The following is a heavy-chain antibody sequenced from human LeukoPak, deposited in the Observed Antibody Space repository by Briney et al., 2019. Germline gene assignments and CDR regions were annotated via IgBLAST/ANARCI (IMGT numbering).Heavy chain of an antibody. D-gene: IGHD2-2*01. J-gene: IGHJ3*02. CDR2: IIPIFGTA. CDR1: VGSFSSYA. CDR3: ARGDIVVVPAAAQGAFDI. V-gene: IGHV1-69*13. Sequence: SVKVSCKASVGSFSSYAISWVRQAPGQGLEWMGGIIPIFGTANYAQKFQGRVTITADESTSTAYMELSSLRSEDTAVYYCARGDIVVVPAAAQGAFDIWGQGTMVTVSS.